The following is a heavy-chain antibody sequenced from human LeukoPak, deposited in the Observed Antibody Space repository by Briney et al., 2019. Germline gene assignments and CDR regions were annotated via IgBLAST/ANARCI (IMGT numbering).Heavy chain of an antibody. Sequence: EGSLRLSCAASRFTFNTFNMNWVRQAPGKGLEWVSSITSGGDYIYYADSVKGRFTTSRDNAKNSLSLQLNSLRVEDTAVYYCARGHYDVLAASYKWTPDYWGQGTLVTVSS. D-gene: IGHD3-9*01. V-gene: IGHV3-21*01. CDR1: RFTFNTFN. CDR2: ITSGGDYI. J-gene: IGHJ4*02. CDR3: ARGHYDVLAASYKWTPDY.